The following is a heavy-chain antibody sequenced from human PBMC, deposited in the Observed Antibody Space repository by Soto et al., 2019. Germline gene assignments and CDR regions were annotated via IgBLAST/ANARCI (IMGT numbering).Heavy chain of an antibody. D-gene: IGHD6-19*01. CDR2: VSNTATT. CDR1: GASIINYY. V-gene: IGHV4-59*01. Sequence: SETLSLTCTVSGASIINYYWAWIRQSPGGGLESIGYVSNTATTTYNPSLKNRVTISVDASKSQFYLKLTSVTAEDTAVYFCVKDRFSSGWDADYWGQGTLVTVSS. J-gene: IGHJ4*02. CDR3: VKDRFSSGWDADY.